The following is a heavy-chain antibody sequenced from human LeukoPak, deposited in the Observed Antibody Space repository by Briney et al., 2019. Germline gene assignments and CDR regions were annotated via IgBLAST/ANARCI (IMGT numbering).Heavy chain of an antibody. CDR3: ARGGLSRWDYYGSGSHWFDT. D-gene: IGHD3-10*01. CDR2: ISAYNGNT. J-gene: IGHJ5*02. Sequence: ASVKVPCKASGYTFTSYGISWVRQAPGQGLEWMGWISAYNGNTNYAQKLQGRVTMTTDTSTSTAYMELRSLRSDDTAVYYCARGGLSRWDYYGSGSHWFDTWGQGTLVTVSS. V-gene: IGHV1-18*01. CDR1: GYTFTSYG.